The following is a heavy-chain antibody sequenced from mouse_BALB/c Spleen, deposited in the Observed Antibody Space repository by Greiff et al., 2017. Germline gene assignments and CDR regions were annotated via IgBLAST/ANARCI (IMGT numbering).Heavy chain of an antibody. CDR2: IDPANGNT. Sequence: VQLKQSGAELVKPGASVKLSCTASGFNIKDTYMHWVKQRPEQGLEWIGRIDPANGNTKYDPKFQGKATITADTSSNTAYLQLSSLTSEDTAVYYCARRGYGKRDYAMDYWGQGTSVTVSS. CDR1: GFNIKDTY. V-gene: IGHV14-3*02. CDR3: ARRGYGKRDYAMDY. D-gene: IGHD2-10*02. J-gene: IGHJ4*01.